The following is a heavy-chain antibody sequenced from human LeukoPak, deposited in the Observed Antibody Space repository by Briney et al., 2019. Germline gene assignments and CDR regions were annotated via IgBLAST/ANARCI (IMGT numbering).Heavy chain of an antibody. CDR3: ARRLRFLEWSTSTYYYYYGMDV. CDR2: IKEDGSER. Sequence: PGGSLRLSCEGSAFIFSGHWMNWVRQTPGKGLEWVASIKEDGSERQYVDSVKGRFSISRDNTKGSLFLQLNSLRAEDTAVYYCARRLRFLEWSTSTYYYYYGMDVWGQGTTVTVSS. CDR1: AFIFSGHW. J-gene: IGHJ6*02. D-gene: IGHD3-3*01. V-gene: IGHV3-7*03.